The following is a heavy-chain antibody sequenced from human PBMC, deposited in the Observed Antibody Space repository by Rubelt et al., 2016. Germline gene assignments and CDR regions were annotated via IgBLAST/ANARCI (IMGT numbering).Heavy chain of an antibody. J-gene: IGHJ6*03. V-gene: IGHV2-5*02. CDR3: AHSTSSAYYYYYYYMDV. Sequence: QITLKESGPTLVKPTQTLTLTCTFSGLSLSTSGVGVGWIRQPPGKALEWLALIYWDDDKRYSASMTSRLTVTKNTSKNHVDLTMTNMDPVDTATYYCAHSTSSAYYYYYYYMDVWGKGTTVTVSS. CDR2: IYWDDDK. CDR1: GLSLSTSGVG.